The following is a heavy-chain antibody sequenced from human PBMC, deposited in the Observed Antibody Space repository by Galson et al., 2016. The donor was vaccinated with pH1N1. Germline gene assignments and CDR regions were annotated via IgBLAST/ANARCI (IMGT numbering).Heavy chain of an antibody. Sequence: QSGAEVKKPGESLKISCKASGYRFTNYWIAWVRQVLGKGLEWVGVVNPGGSTIRYSPPFQGQVTISSDKSINTAYLQWVSLKASDTATYYCARQYDFGDYRGNAFDIWGLGTMVIVSS. V-gene: IGHV5-51*03. CDR1: GYRFTNYW. CDR3: ARQYDFGDYRGNAFDI. J-gene: IGHJ3*02. CDR2: VNPGGSTI. D-gene: IGHD4-17*01.